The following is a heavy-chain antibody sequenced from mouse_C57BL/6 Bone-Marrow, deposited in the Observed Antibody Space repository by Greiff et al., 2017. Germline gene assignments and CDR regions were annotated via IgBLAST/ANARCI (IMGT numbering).Heavy chain of an antibody. CDR3: ARSKTASRGRYFDD. CDR1: GYTFTDYY. Sequence: QVQLKESGAELVRPGASVKLSCKASGYTFTDYYINWVKQRPGQGLEWIARIYPGSGNTYYNEKFKGKATLTAETSSSTAYMQRSSLTSEDSAVYFCARSKTASRGRYFDDWGQGTTLTVS. CDR2: IYPGSGNT. D-gene: IGHD1-1*01. J-gene: IGHJ2*01. V-gene: IGHV1-76*01.